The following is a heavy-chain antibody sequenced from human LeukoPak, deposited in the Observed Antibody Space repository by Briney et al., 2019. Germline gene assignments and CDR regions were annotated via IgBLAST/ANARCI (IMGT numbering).Heavy chain of an antibody. V-gene: IGHV1-46*01. Sequence: GASVKVSCKASGYAFPVHLIHWVRQASGPGLQWMGSINPGDGTTEYAQNFEGRVTMTREKSTATVYMDVSSLRPDDTAVYFCARLRGYSFDVWGQGTLLTVAS. CDR1: GYAFPVHL. J-gene: IGHJ3*01. CDR3: ARLRGYSFDV. D-gene: IGHD2-15*01. CDR2: INPGDGTT.